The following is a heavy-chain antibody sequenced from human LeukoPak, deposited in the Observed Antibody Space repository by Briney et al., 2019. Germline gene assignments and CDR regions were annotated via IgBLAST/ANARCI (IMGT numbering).Heavy chain of an antibody. D-gene: IGHD6-6*01. CDR2: ISRSSSYI. J-gene: IGHJ4*02. CDR3: ARDRSSSSLGGFDY. Sequence: GGSLRLSCAASGFTFSSYGMHWVRQAPGKGLEWVSSISRSSSYIYYADSVKGRFTISRDNPKNSLYLQMNSLRAEDTAVYYCARDRSSSSLGGFDYWGQGTLVTVSS. CDR1: GFTFSSYG. V-gene: IGHV3-21*01.